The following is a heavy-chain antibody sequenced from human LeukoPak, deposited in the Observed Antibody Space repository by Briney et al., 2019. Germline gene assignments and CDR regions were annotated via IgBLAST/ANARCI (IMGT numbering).Heavy chain of an antibody. CDR2: ISGSGGST. J-gene: IGHJ4*02. CDR3: AKLGGYDTSGFGDY. Sequence: GGSLRLSCAASGFTFSSYAMSWVRQAPGKGLEWVSAISGSGGSTYYADSVKGRFTISRDNSKNTLYLRMNSLRAEDTAVYYCAKLGGYDTSGFGDYWGQGTLVTVSS. V-gene: IGHV3-23*01. D-gene: IGHD3-22*01. CDR1: GFTFSSYA.